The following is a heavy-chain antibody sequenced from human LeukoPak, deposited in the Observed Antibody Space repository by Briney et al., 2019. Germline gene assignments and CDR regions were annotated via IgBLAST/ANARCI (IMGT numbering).Heavy chain of an antibody. CDR3: ARFIYGSGRLANEPTNYYFDY. Sequence: SQTLSLTCTVSGGSLSSGGYYWSWIRQHPGKGLEWIGYIYYSGSTYYNPSLKSRVTISVDTSKNQFSLKLSSVTAADTAVYYCARFIYGSGRLANEPTNYYFDYWGQGTLVTVSS. CDR1: GGSLSSGGYY. D-gene: IGHD3-10*01. J-gene: IGHJ4*02. V-gene: IGHV4-31*03. CDR2: IYYSGST.